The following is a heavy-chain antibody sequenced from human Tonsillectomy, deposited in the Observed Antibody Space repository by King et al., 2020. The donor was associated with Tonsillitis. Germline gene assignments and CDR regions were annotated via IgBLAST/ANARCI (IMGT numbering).Heavy chain of an antibody. D-gene: IGHD6-19*01. V-gene: IGHV3-30*18. J-gene: IGHJ4*02. CDR2: ISYDGSNK. CDR1: GFTFSSYG. CDR3: AKDARGWLVYYFDY. Sequence: VQLVESGGGVVQPGRSLRLSCAASGFTFSSYGMHWVRQAPGKGLEWVAVISYDGSNKYYAESVKGRFTISRDNSKNTLYLQMNSLRAEDTAVYYCAKDARGWLVYYFDYWGQGTLVTVSS.